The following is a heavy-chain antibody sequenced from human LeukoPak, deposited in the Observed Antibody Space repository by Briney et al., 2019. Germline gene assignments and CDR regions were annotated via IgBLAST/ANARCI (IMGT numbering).Heavy chain of an antibody. CDR1: GFTFSSYE. D-gene: IGHD3-3*01. Sequence: GGSLRLSCVASGFTFSSYEMTWVRQAPGKGLEWLSYISSSGSTIYYADSVKGRFTISRDNSKNSLYLQMNSLTTEDTALYYCTKDPVYFDISRGYPDYWGQGTLVTVSS. CDR2: ISSSGSTI. V-gene: IGHV3-48*03. J-gene: IGHJ4*02. CDR3: TKDPVYFDISRGYPDY.